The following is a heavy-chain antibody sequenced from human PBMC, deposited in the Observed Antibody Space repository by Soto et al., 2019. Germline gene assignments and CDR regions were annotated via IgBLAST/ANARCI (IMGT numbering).Heavy chain of an antibody. J-gene: IGHJ4*02. CDR1: NYTFINFG. V-gene: IGHV1-18*01. D-gene: IGHD2-21*01. CDR2: ITTFNGKT. CDR3: ARDPEGINDFDY. Sequence: ASVKVSCKASNYTFINFGISWVRQAPGQGLEWMGWITTFNGKTNYAQKFQGRITITADTSTSTAYMELRSLRADDTAIYFCARDPEGINDFDYWGQGTLVTVSS.